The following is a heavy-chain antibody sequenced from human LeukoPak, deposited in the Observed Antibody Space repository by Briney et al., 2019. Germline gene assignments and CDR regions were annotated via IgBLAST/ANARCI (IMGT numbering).Heavy chain of an antibody. Sequence: ASVKVSCKASGYTFTSYGISWVRQAPGQGLEWIGWISAYNGNTNYAQILQGRVTTTTDSSTSTAYMELRSLRSDDTAVYYCARDQYYDFWSGSFDYWGQGTLVTVSS. CDR1: GYTFTSYG. J-gene: IGHJ4*02. V-gene: IGHV1-18*01. D-gene: IGHD3-3*01. CDR3: ARDQYYDFWSGSFDY. CDR2: ISAYNGNT.